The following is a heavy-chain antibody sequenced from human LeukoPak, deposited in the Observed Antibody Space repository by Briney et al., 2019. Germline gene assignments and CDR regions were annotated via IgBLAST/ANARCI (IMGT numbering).Heavy chain of an antibody. V-gene: IGHV3-7*01. CDR3: VKVAKYYYGSETYYFFEH. J-gene: IGHJ4*02. CDR2: INQDGTEK. Sequence: GESLRLSCAASGFTFTTNWMSWVRQLPGKGLEWVANINQDGTEKYYVDSVKGRFTISRDDAKNSLYLQMNSLRVEDTAIYYCVKVAKYYYGSETYYFFEHWGQGTPVTASS. D-gene: IGHD3-10*01. CDR1: GFTFTTNW.